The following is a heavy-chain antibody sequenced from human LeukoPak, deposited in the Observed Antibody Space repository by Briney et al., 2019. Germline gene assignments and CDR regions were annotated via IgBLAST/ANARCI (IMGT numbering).Heavy chain of an antibody. D-gene: IGHD4-17*01. J-gene: IGHJ4*02. CDR2: IYHSGST. CDR3: ARLKGPDYGDLFDY. Sequence: PSGTLSLTCAVSGGSISSSNWWSWVRQPPGKGLEWIGEIYHSGSTNYNPSLKSRVTISVDKSKNQFSLKLSSVTAADTAVYYCARLKGPDYGDLFDYWGQGTLVTVSS. V-gene: IGHV4-4*02. CDR1: GGSISSSNW.